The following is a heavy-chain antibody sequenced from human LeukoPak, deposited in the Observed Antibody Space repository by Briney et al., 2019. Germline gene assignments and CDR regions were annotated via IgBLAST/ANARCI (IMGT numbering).Heavy chain of an antibody. V-gene: IGHV3-23*01. Sequence: GGSLRLSCAASGFTFSSYAMSWDRQAPGKGLEWVSAISGSGGSTYYADSVKGRFTISRDNSKNTLYLQMNSLRAEDTAVYYCAKDRLIVAVAGNWFDPWGQGTLVTVSS. CDR3: AKDRLIVAVAGNWFDP. CDR1: GFTFSSYA. D-gene: IGHD6-19*01. CDR2: ISGSGGST. J-gene: IGHJ5*02.